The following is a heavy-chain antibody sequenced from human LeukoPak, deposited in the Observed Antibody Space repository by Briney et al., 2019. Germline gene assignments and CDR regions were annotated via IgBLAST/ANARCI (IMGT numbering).Heavy chain of an antibody. Sequence: ASVKVSCKASGYTFTSYGISWVRQAPGQGLEWMGWISAYNGNTNYAQKLQGRVTMTTDTSTSTAYMELGSLRSDDTAVYYCARGADYYDSSGYYFIFDYWGQGTLVTVSS. CDR3: ARGADYYDSSGYYFIFDY. D-gene: IGHD3-22*01. V-gene: IGHV1-18*01. CDR2: ISAYNGNT. J-gene: IGHJ4*02. CDR1: GYTFTSYG.